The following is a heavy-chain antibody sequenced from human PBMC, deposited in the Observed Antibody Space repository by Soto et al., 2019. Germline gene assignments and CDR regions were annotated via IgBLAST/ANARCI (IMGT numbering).Heavy chain of an antibody. CDR3: ASTEDFFDY. J-gene: IGHJ4*02. Sequence: QVQLQESGPGLVKPSQTLSLTCSVSGVSLTSGTYYWSWIRQHQGKGLEWIGYIFYSGSTDYNPSLKSRVNISVDTSKNQFSLKLSSVTAADTAVYYCASTEDFFDYWGQGTLVTVSS. V-gene: IGHV4-31*03. CDR2: IFYSGST. CDR1: GVSLTSGTYY.